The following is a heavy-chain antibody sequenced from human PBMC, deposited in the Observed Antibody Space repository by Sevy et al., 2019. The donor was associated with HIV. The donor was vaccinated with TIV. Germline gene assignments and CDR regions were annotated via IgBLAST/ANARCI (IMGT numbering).Heavy chain of an antibody. J-gene: IGHJ4*02. Sequence: GGSLRLSCAASGFTFTNYGMHWVRQAPGKGLEWVSGISNSGANTYYADSVRGRFTVSRDNSKNTVYLQLNSLRAEDTAIYYGATEWTLLRDWYGVFDYWGQGTLVTVSS. CDR3: ATEWTLLRDWYGVFDY. CDR2: ISNSGANT. D-gene: IGHD3-9*01. V-gene: IGHV3-23*01. CDR1: GFTFTNYG.